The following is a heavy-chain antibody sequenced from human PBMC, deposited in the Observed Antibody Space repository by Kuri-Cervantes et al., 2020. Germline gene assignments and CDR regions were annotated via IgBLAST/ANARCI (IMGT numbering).Heavy chain of an antibody. J-gene: IGHJ1*01. CDR2: IYYSGST. Sequence: GSLRLSCTVSGGSISSYYWGWIRQPPGKGLEWIGSIYYSGSTYYNPSLKSRVTISVDTSKNQFSLKLSSVTAADTAVYYCARDVLGYCSGGSCYGTEYFQHWGQGTLVTVSS. D-gene: IGHD2-15*01. CDR3: ARDVLGYCSGGSCYGTEYFQH. CDR1: GGSISSYY. V-gene: IGHV4-39*02.